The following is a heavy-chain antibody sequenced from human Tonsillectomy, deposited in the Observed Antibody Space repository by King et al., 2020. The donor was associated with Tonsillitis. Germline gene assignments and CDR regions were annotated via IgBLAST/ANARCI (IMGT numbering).Heavy chain of an antibody. CDR2: IRYDGSNK. CDR1: GFTFSSYG. J-gene: IGHJ6*02. Sequence: EQLVQSGGGVVQPGGSLRLSCAASGFTFSSYGMHWVRQAPGKGLEWVAFIRYDGSNKYYADSVKGRFTISRDNSKNTLYLQMNSLRAEDTAVYYCAKVPSYVLRFLEYSYYYGMDVWGQGTTVTVSS. CDR3: AKVPSYVLRFLEYSYYYGMDV. V-gene: IGHV3-30*02. D-gene: IGHD3-3*01.